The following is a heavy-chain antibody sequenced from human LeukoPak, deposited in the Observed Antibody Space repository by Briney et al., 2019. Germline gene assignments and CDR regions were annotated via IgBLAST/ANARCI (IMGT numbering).Heavy chain of an antibody. CDR3: ARAYVDDAFDI. V-gene: IGHV3-21*01. J-gene: IGHJ3*02. CDR1: GFTFSSYS. Sequence: GGSLRLSCAASGFTFSSYSMNWVRQAPGKGLESLSSISSSSSYIYYADSVKGRFTISRDNAKNSLYLQMNSLRAEDTAVYYCARAYVDDAFDIWGQGTMVTVSS. D-gene: IGHD3-16*01. CDR2: ISSSSSYI.